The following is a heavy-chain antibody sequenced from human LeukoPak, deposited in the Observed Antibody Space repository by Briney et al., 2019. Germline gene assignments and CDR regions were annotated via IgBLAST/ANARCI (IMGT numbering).Heavy chain of an antibody. CDR2: INPNSGGT. V-gene: IGHV1-2*02. CDR1: GYTFTGYY. Sequence: ASVTVSCKASGYTFTGYYMHWVRQAPGQGLEWMGWINPNSGGTNYAQKFQGGVTMTRDTSISTAYMELSRLRSDDTAVYYCARDVDNWNRLDYWGQGTLVTVSS. CDR3: ARDVDNWNRLDY. J-gene: IGHJ4*02. D-gene: IGHD1-20*01.